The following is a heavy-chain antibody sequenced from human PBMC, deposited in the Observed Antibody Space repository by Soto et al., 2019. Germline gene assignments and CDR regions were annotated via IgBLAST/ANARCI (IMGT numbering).Heavy chain of an antibody. CDR2: IYHNGRT. D-gene: IGHD6-19*01. V-gene: IGHV4-4*02. Sequence: QVHLEESGPGLVRPSGTLSLTCSFSGVLISSYDWWAWVRQTPGKGMEWIGEIYHNGRTNYNPSLKSRASLSVDKSNYQDSLNLQSLEAADTAVDYCARGTLIGSATRNWFDPWGQGTQVTASS. J-gene: IGHJ5*02. CDR1: GVLISSYDW. CDR3: ARGTLIGSATRNWFDP.